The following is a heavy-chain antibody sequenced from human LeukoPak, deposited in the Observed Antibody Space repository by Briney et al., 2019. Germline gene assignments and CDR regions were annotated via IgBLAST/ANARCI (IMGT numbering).Heavy chain of an antibody. V-gene: IGHV1-3*01. CDR1: GYTFTIYA. D-gene: IGHD3-22*01. J-gene: IGHJ3*02. CDR3: ARDMGYYDSSEDAFDI. Sequence: ASVNVSCKASGYTFTIYAMHGERQAPGQRREWMGWINAGNGNTKYSQKFQGRVTITRDTSASTAYMELSSLRSEDTAVYYCARDMGYYDSSEDAFDIWGQGTMVTVSS. CDR2: INAGNGNT.